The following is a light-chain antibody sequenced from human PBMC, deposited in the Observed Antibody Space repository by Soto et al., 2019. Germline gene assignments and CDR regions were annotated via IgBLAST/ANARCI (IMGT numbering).Light chain of an antibody. CDR1: SSDVGGYNY. J-gene: IGLJ1*01. CDR2: KVS. V-gene: IGLV2-14*01. Sequence: QSALTQPASVSGSPVQAITISCTGTSSDVGGYNYVSWYQQYPGRVPKLLIYKVSNRPSGISNRFSGSKSGNTASLTISGLQAEDEADYFCTSPTPGSLYVFGSGTNLTVL. CDR3: TSPTPGSLYV.